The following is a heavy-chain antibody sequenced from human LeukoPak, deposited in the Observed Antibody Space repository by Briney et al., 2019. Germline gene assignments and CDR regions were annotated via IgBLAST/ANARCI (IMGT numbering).Heavy chain of an antibody. D-gene: IGHD4-17*01. Sequence: PGGSLRLSCAASGFTVSSNYMSWVRQAPGKGLEWVSVIYSGGSTYYADSVKGRFTIFRDNSKNTLYLQMNSLRAEDTAVYYCARSYGDYVNYYYYYYMDVWGKGTTVTVSS. CDR1: GFTVSSNY. CDR3: ARSYGDYVNYYYYYYMDV. CDR2: IYSGGST. J-gene: IGHJ6*03. V-gene: IGHV3-53*01.